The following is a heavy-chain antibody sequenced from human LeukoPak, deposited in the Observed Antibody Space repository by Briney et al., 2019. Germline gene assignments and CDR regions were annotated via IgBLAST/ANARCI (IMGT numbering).Heavy chain of an antibody. J-gene: IGHJ6*02. V-gene: IGHV1-2*02. CDR3: ASTVVVTTTTANYYSYDMDV. D-gene: IGHD2-21*02. CDR1: GYTFTGYY. Sequence: ASVKVSCKASGYTFTGYYMHWVRQAPGQGLEWMGWINPNSGGTNYAQKFQGRVTMTRDTSISTAYMELSRLRSEDTAIYYCASTVVVTTTTANYYSYDMDVWGQGTTVTVSS. CDR2: INPNSGGT.